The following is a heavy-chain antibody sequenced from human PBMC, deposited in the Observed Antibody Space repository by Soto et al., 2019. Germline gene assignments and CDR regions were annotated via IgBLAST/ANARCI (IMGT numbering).Heavy chain of an antibody. CDR2: INYRGTT. CDR3: ARDAPGVAPY. D-gene: IGHD2-15*01. J-gene: IGHJ4*02. V-gene: IGHV4-31*03. Sequence: QVQLQESGPGLVKPSQTLSLTCTVSGGSIINGDTYLNWFRQHPEKGLEWMGYINYRGTTNYNPALKSRILISIDTSKNQFSLRLTSVTAADTAVYYCARDAPGVAPYWGQGTLVTVSS. CDR1: GGSIINGDTY.